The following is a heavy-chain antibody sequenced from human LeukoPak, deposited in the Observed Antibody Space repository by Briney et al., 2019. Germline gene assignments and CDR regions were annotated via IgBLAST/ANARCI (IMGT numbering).Heavy chain of an antibody. CDR2: INPNSGGT. Sequence: GASVKVSCKASGYTFTGYYMHWVRQAPGQGLEWMGRINPNSGGTNYAQKFQGRVTMTRDTSISTAHMELSRLRSDDTAVYYCAIRGEGSSWSGYGDYWGQGTLVTVSS. V-gene: IGHV1-2*06. J-gene: IGHJ4*02. CDR1: GYTFTGYY. CDR3: AIRGEGSSWSGYGDY. D-gene: IGHD6-13*01.